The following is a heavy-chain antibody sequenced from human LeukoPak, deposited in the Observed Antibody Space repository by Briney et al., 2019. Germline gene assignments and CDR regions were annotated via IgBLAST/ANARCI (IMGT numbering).Heavy chain of an antibody. J-gene: IGHJ4*02. CDR3: ARYPRVVAASYFDY. V-gene: IGHV4-30-4*01. D-gene: IGHD2-15*01. Sequence: SETLSLTCTVSGGSISSGDYYWSWIRQPPGKGLEWIGYIYYSGSTYYNPSLKSRVTISVDTSKNQFSLKLSSVTAADTAVYYCARYPRVVAASYFDYWGQGTLVTVSS. CDR2: IYYSGST. CDR1: GGSISSGDYY.